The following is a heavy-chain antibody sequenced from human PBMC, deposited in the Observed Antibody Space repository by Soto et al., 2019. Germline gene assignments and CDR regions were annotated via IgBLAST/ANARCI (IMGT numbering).Heavy chain of an antibody. J-gene: IGHJ4*02. V-gene: IGHV1-2*04. CDR2: INPNSGGT. D-gene: IGHD3-16*02. Sequence: ASVKVSCKASGYTFTGYYMHWVRQAPGQGLEWMGWINPNSGGTNYAQKFQGWVTMTRDTSISTAYMELSRLRSDDTAVYYCARVQRGYQSFFDYWGQGTLVTVS. CDR1: GYTFTGYY. CDR3: ARVQRGYQSFFDY.